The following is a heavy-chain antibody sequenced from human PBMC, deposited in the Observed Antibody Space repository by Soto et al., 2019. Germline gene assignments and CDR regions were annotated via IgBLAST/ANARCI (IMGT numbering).Heavy chain of an antibody. CDR2: IFPLTDIP. Sequence: QVQLVQSGTEVKKPGSSVKVSCKASGGTFRNYPINWVRQAPGQGLEWMGSIFPLTDIPDYAQNFQARLTISADKSTSTAYMELSSLTSDATAMYFCARGPLGVLNYFESWGQGTLVTVSS. J-gene: IGHJ4*02. V-gene: IGHV1-69*02. CDR1: GGTFRNYP. CDR3: ARGPLGVLNYFES. D-gene: IGHD2-8*01.